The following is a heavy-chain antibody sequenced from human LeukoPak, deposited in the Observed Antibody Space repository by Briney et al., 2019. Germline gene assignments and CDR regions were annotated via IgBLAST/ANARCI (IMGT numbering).Heavy chain of an antibody. D-gene: IGHD2-21*02. V-gene: IGHV3-48*03. CDR2: ISSSGSTI. J-gene: IGHJ4*02. Sequence: GGSLRLSCAASGFTFSSYEMNWVRQAPGKGLEWVSYISSSGSTIYYADSVKGRFTISRDNAKNSLYLQMNSLRAEDTAVYYCARYFDNTAYSWRRFDYWGQGALVTVSS. CDR1: GFTFSSYE. CDR3: ARYFDNTAYSWRRFDY.